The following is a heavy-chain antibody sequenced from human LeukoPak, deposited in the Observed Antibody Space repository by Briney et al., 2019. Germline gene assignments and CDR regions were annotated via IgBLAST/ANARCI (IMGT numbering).Heavy chain of an antibody. J-gene: IGHJ6*03. Sequence: SETLSLTCIVSGGSISGYYWSWIRQPPGKGLEWIGYIYYSGSTNYNPSLKSRVTISVDTSKNQFSLKLSSVTAADTAVYYCARESGYYDFWSGQMVFYYMDVWGKGTTVTVSS. CDR2: IYYSGST. CDR3: ARESGYYDFWSGQMVFYYMDV. V-gene: IGHV4-59*01. CDR1: GGSISGYY. D-gene: IGHD3-3*01.